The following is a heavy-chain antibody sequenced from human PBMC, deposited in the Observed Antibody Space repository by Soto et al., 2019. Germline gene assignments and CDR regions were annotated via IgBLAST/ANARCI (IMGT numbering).Heavy chain of an antibody. CDR1: GGTFSSNT. Sequence: SVKVSCKASGGTFSSNTISWVRQAPGQGLEWMGRIIPILGIANYAQKFQGRVTITADKSTSTAYMELSSLRSEDTAVYYCAEGGDYVAFDIWGQGTMVTVSS. V-gene: IGHV1-69*02. CDR3: AEGGDYVAFDI. CDR2: IIPILGIA. D-gene: IGHD4-17*01. J-gene: IGHJ3*02.